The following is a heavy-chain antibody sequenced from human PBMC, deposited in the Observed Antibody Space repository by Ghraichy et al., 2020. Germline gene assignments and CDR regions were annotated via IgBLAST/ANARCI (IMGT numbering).Heavy chain of an antibody. Sequence: GGSLRLSCSSSGFTFSDFAMSWVRQAPGKGLEWVSTITNSGDGTYYADSVKGRFIISRDNSKNTLYLQMHSLRGEDTAVYFCAARVTPNYWGQGTLVTVSS. V-gene: IGHV3-23*01. CDR2: ITNSGDGT. D-gene: IGHD4-23*01. CDR3: AARVTPNY. J-gene: IGHJ4*02. CDR1: GFTFSDFA.